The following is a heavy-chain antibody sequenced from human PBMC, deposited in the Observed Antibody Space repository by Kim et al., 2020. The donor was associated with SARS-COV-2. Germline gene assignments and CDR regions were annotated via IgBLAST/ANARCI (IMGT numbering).Heavy chain of an antibody. J-gene: IGHJ3*02. CDR3: ASRALGADDAFDI. D-gene: IGHD3-10*01. V-gene: IGHV1-3*01. Sequence: YSQKFQGRVTITRDTSASTAYMELSSLRSEDTAVYYCASRALGADDAFDIWGQGTMVTVSS.